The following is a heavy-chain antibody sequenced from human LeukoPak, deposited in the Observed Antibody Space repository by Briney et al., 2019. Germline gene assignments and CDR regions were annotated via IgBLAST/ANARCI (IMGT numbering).Heavy chain of an antibody. CDR3: AKEAHIVVVPAALNI. CDR2: IRYDGSNK. Sequence: GGSLRLSCAASGFTFSSYGMHWVRQAPGKGLEWVAFIRYDGSNKYYADSVKGRFTISRDNSKNTLYLQMNSLRAEDTAVYYCAKEAHIVVVPAALNIWDQGTMVTVSS. V-gene: IGHV3-30*02. D-gene: IGHD2-2*01. CDR1: GFTFSSYG. J-gene: IGHJ3*02.